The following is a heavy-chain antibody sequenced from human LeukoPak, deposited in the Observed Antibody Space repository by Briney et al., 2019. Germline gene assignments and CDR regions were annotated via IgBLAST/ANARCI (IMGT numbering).Heavy chain of an antibody. V-gene: IGHV3-23*01. D-gene: IGHD4-11*01. J-gene: IGHJ4*02. CDR1: GFTFSSYT. CDR2: ISHTSEYT. Sequence: PGGSLRLSCAASGFTFSSYTMSWVRQAPGKGLEWVSAISHTSEYTYHADSVKGRFTISRDNSKNTLYLQMNSLRAEDTAVYYCARTWMYSNYFRGQGTLVTVSS. CDR3: ARTWMYSNYF.